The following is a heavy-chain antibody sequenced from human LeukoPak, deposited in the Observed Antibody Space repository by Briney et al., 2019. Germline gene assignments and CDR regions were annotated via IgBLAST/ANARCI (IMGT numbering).Heavy chain of an antibody. V-gene: IGHV3-30*03. CDR2: IFYDGTIQ. Sequence: GGSLRLSCAASGFTFTHYAMHWVRQTPGKGLEWVAVIFYDGTIQYYSDSVRGRLIVSRDNPKNTLYLQMNSLRAEDTAVYYCARDPRGPAGYDSPARDTFDYWGQGTLVIVSS. D-gene: IGHD3-22*01. CDR1: GFTFTHYA. J-gene: IGHJ4*02. CDR3: ARDPRGPAGYDSPARDTFDY.